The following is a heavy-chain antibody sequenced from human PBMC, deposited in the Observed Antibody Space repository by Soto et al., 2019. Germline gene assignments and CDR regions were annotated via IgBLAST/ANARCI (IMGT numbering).Heavy chain of an antibody. J-gene: IGHJ2*01. V-gene: IGHV4-34*01. Sequence: PSETLSLTCAVYGGSFSGYYWSWIRQPPGKGLDWIGEINHSGSTNYNPSLKSRVTISVDTSKNQFSLKLSSVTAADTAVYYCARVAPSRITIFGVVIPADWYFDLWGRGTLVTVSS. D-gene: IGHD3-3*01. CDR1: GGSFSGYY. CDR3: ARVAPSRITIFGVVIPADWYFDL. CDR2: INHSGST.